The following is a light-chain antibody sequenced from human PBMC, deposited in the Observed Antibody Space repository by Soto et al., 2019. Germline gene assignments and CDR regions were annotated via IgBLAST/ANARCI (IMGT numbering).Light chain of an antibody. J-gene: IGLJ3*02. CDR2: GNS. CDR1: SSNIGAGYD. V-gene: IGLV1-40*01. Sequence: QSVLTQPPSVSGAPGQRVTISCTGSSSNIGAGYDVNWYQQFPGTAPKLLMYGNSNRPSGVPDRFSASNSGTSASLAITGLQAEDEADYYCQSYDSSVSGSVFGGGTKLTVL. CDR3: QSYDSSVSGSV.